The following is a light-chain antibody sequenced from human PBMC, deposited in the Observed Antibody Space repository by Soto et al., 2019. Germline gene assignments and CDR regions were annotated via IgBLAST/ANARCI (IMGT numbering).Light chain of an antibody. Sequence: DIQMTQSPSSLSAYVGDRVTITCRASQGITNDLTWYQQLPGKAPKLLIFAASGLQSGVPSRFSGSGSGTDFTLTISSLQPEDFATYYCQQSYSSPITFGQRTRLEIK. CDR2: AAS. J-gene: IGKJ5*01. CDR3: QQSYSSPIT. CDR1: QGITND. V-gene: IGKV1-39*01.